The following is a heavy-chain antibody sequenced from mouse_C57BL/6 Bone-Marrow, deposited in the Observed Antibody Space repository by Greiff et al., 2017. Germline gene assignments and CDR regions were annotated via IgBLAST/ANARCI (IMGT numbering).Heavy chain of an antibody. CDR2: INPSNGGT. V-gene: IGHV1-53*01. CDR3: ARAGLGRYYFDY. CDR1: GYTFTSYW. Sequence: VQLQESGTELVKPGASVKLSCKASGYTFTSYWMHWVKQRPGQGLEWIGNINPSNGGTNYNEKFKSKATLTVDKSSSTAYMQLSSLTSEDSAVYYCARAGLGRYYFDYWGQGTTLTVSS. J-gene: IGHJ2*01. D-gene: IGHD4-1*01.